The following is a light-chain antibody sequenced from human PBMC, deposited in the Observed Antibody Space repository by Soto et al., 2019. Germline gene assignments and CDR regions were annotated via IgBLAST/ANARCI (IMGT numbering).Light chain of an antibody. V-gene: IGKV1-17*03. CDR2: DTS. Sequence: DVQMIQSPSAMSASVGDRVTITCRASQDISRFVVWFQQKPGKAPERLIYDTSTLQVGVPSRFSGGGSGTEFTLAISGLQPDDSATYYCLQHNTYPYTFGQGTKLEIK. J-gene: IGKJ2*01. CDR3: LQHNTYPYT. CDR1: QDISRF.